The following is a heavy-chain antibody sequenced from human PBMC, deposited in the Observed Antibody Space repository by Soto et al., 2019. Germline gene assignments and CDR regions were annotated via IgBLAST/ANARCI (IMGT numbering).Heavy chain of an antibody. CDR2: IYSGGRT. CDR3: ARGKYSSSSDY. CDR1: GFTVSSNY. J-gene: IGHJ4*02. V-gene: IGHV3-53*04. Sequence: GGSLRLSCAASGFTVSSNYMSWVRQAPGKGLGWVSVIYSGGRTYYADSVKGRFTNSRHNSKNTLYLQMNSLRAEDTAVYYCARGKYSSSSDYWGQGTLVTVSS. D-gene: IGHD6-6*01.